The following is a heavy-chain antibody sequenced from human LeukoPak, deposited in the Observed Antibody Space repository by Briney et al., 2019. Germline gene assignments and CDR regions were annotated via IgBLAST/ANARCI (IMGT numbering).Heavy chain of an antibody. CDR2: FDPEDDET. CDR3: ATDFWSGPFDY. V-gene: IGHV1-24*01. J-gene: IGHJ4*02. CDR1: GYTLTELS. D-gene: IGHD3-3*01. Sequence: ASVKVSCKVSGYTLTELSMHWVRQAPGKGLEWMGGFDPEDDETIYAQKFQGRVTMTEDASTDTAYMELSGLRSEDTAVYYCATDFWSGPFDYWGQGTLVTVSS.